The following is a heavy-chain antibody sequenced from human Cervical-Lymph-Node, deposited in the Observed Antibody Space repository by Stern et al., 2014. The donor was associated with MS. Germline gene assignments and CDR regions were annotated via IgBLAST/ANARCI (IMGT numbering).Heavy chain of an antibody. J-gene: IGHJ3*02. CDR3: ATRHYYDRSGPIAAFDI. Sequence: VQLVESGAEVKKPGSAVKVSCKASGGSSNTLDINWVRQAPGQGLEGMGGIIIVFGSPNYAQKFQGRVTITADDSTSTAYMELSSLTSEDTAVYYCATRHYYDRSGPIAAFDIWGQGTMVTVSA. D-gene: IGHD3-22*01. CDR2: IIIVFGSP. V-gene: IGHV1-69*01. CDR1: GGSSNTLD.